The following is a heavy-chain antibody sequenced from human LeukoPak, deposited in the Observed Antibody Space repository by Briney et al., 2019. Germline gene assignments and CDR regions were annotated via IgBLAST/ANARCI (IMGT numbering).Heavy chain of an antibody. V-gene: IGHV3-23*01. CDR3: AKALLGYCSGGSCSLFDY. D-gene: IGHD2-15*01. CDR2: ISGSGGST. Sequence: PGGSLRLSCAASGFTFSSYAMSWVRQAPGKGLEWVSAISGSGGSTYHADSVKGRFTISRDNSKNTLYLQMNSLRAEDTAVYYCAKALLGYCSGGSCSLFDYWGQGTLVTVSS. J-gene: IGHJ4*02. CDR1: GFTFSSYA.